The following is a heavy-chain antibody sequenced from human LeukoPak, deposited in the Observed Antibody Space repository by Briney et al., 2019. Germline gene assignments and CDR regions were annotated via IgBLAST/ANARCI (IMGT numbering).Heavy chain of an antibody. Sequence: GGSLRLSCAASGFTFSSYSMNWVRQAPGKGLEWVSSISSSSSYIYHADSVKGRFTISRDNAKNSLYLQMNSLRAEDTAVYYCARVATHCSSTSCYLRDRGQGTLVNVSS. CDR1: GFTFSSYS. CDR2: ISSSSSYI. D-gene: IGHD2-2*01. V-gene: IGHV3-21*01. J-gene: IGHJ4*02. CDR3: ARVATHCSSTSCYLRD.